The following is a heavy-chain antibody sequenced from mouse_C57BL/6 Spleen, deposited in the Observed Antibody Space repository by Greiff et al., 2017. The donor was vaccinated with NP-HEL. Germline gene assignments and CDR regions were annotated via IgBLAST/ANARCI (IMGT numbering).Heavy chain of an antibody. J-gene: IGHJ2*01. CDR2: INPNNGGT. D-gene: IGHD2-1*01. CDR1: GYTFTDYY. CDR3: ARDGIDY. Sequence: VQLQQSGPELVKPGASVKISCKASGYTFTDYYMNWVKQSHGKSLEWIGDINPNNGGTSYNQKFKGKATLTVDKSSSTAYMELRSLTSEDSAVYYCARDGIDYWGQGTTLTVSS. V-gene: IGHV1-26*01.